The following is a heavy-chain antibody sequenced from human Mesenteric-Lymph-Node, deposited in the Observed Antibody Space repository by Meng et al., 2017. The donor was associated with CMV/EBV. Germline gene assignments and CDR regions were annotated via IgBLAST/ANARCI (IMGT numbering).Heavy chain of an antibody. CDR3: AHSSGIAAAGPFYFDY. CDR1: GFSLSTSGVG. Sequence: QITLKESGPTLVKPTQTLTLTCTFSGFSLSTSGVGVGWSRQPPGKALEWLALIYWDDDKRYSPSLKSRLTITKDTSKNQVVLTMTNTDPVDTATYYCAHSSGIAAAGPFYFDYWGQGTLVTVSS. D-gene: IGHD6-13*01. V-gene: IGHV2-5*02. J-gene: IGHJ4*02. CDR2: IYWDDDK.